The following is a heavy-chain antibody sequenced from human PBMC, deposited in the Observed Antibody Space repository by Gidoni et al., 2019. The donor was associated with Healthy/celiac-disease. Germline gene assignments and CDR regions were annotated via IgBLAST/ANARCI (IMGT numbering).Heavy chain of an antibody. D-gene: IGHD4-17*01. CDR2: ISAYNGNT. Sequence: QVQLVQSGAEVHKPGASVKVSCKASGYPFTSYGISWVRQAPGQGLEWMGWISAYNGNTNYAKKLQGRVTMTTDTSTSTAYMELRSLRSDDTAVYYCARVDYGDSRYNWFDPWGQGTLVTVSS. J-gene: IGHJ5*02. CDR1: GYPFTSYG. V-gene: IGHV1-18*01. CDR3: ARVDYGDSRYNWFDP.